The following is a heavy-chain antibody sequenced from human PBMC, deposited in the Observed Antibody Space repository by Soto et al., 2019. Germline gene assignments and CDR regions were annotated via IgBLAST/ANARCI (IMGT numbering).Heavy chain of an antibody. CDR2: IYYSGST. CDR3: ARDHSDYSGAGSYRYSYYIDMDV. Sequence: SETLSLPCTVSGGSVSSGSYYWSWIRQPPGKGLEWIGYIYYSGSTNYNPSLKSRVTISVDTSKNQFSLKLSSVTAADTAVHYCARDHSDYSGAGSYRYSYYIDMDVWQRGTRGTV. CDR1: GGSVSSGSYY. J-gene: IGHJ6*01. V-gene: IGHV4-61*01. D-gene: IGHD3-10*01.